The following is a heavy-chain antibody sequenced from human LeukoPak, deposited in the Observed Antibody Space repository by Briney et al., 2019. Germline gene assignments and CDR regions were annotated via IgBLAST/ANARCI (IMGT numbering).Heavy chain of an antibody. V-gene: IGHV3-7*01. D-gene: IGHD3-22*01. CDR1: GFTFSSYS. CDR3: AKVLDYYDSSGYYNPDEY. J-gene: IGHJ4*02. Sequence: PGGSLRLSCAASGFTFSSYSMNWVRQAPGKGLEWVANIKQDGSDKYYVDSVKGRFTISRDNSKNTLYLQMNSLRAEDTAVYYCAKVLDYYDSSGYYNPDEYWGQGTLVTVSS. CDR2: IKQDGSDK.